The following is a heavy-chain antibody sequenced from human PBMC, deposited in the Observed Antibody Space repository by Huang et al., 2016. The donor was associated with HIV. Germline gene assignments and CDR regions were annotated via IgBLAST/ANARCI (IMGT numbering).Heavy chain of an antibody. D-gene: IGHD6-13*01. CDR3: ARASWYEPRSWYFGL. V-gene: IGHV4-34*01. CDR1: GGSVSGHY. CDR2: INDNGYT. J-gene: IGHJ2*01. Sequence: QVQLQQWGAGLLKPSETLSLTCAVYGGSVSGHYWCWIRQPPGKGLEWIAEINDNGYTNYNPALKSRVTISVHTSRKQFSLKLNSVTAADAAVYYCARASWYEPRSWYFGLWGRGTLVTVSS.